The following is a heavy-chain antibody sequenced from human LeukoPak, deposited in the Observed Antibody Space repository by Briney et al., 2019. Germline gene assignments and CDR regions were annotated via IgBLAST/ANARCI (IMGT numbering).Heavy chain of an antibody. V-gene: IGHV3-74*01. D-gene: IGHD6-13*01. CDR2: INSDGSST. Sequence: GGSLRLSCAASGFTFSSNWMHWVRQAPGKGLVRVSRINSDGSSTTYADSVKGRFTISRDNAKNTLYLQMNSLRADDTAVYYCASSRYINNWGIWGQGTMVTVSS. J-gene: IGHJ3*02. CDR3: ASSRYINNWGI. CDR1: GFTFSSNW.